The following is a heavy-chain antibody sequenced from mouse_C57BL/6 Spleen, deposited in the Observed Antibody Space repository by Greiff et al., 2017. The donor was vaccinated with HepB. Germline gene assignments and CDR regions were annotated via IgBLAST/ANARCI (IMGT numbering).Heavy chain of an antibody. D-gene: IGHD2-4*01. CDR1: GYTFTSYW. J-gene: IGHJ4*01. CDR3: ARGNDYAYAMDY. V-gene: IGHV1-59*01. Sequence: QVQLQQPGAELVRPGTSVTLSCKASGYTFTSYWMHWVKQRPGQGLEWIGVIDPSDSYTNYNQKFKGKATLTVDTSSSTAYMQLSSLTSEDSAVYYCARGNDYAYAMDYWGQGASVTVSS. CDR2: IDPSDSYT.